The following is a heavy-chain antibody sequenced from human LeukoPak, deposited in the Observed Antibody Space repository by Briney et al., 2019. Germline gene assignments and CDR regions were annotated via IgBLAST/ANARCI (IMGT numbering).Heavy chain of an antibody. CDR2: IYGGDAA. V-gene: IGHV3-66*02. D-gene: IGHD6-13*01. Sequence: PAGGSLRLSCAASGINVSSNYMTWIRQAPGKGLEWVSLIYGGDAAYYAESVRGRFMISRDNLKNTLFLRMNSLRVEDTAVYYCVTSTGQQFIPYDYWGQGTHVTVSS. J-gene: IGHJ4*02. CDR1: GINVSSNY. CDR3: VTSTGQQFIPYDY.